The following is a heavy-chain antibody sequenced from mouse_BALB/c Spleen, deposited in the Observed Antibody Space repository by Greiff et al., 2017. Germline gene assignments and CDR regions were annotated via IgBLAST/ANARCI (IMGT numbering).Heavy chain of an antibody. V-gene: IGHV5-12-2*01. J-gene: IGHJ3*01. CDR1: GFTFSSYT. CDR2: ISNGGGST. D-gene: IGHD2-4*01. CDR3: ARHMITPSWFAY. Sequence: EVKLVESGGGLVQPGGSLKLSCAASGFTFSSYTMSWVRQTPEKRLEWVAYISNGGGSTYYPDTVKGRFTISRDNAKNTLYLQMSSLKSEDTAMYYCARHMITPSWFAYWGQGTLVTVSA.